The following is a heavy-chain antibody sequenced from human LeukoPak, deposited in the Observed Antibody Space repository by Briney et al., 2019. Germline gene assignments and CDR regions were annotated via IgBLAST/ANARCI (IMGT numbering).Heavy chain of an antibody. CDR3: ARGYCSSTSCPPFDP. CDR2: ISSNGGST. J-gene: IGHJ5*02. V-gene: IGHV3-64*01. Sequence: GGSLRLSCAASGFTFSSYAMHWVRQAPGKGLEYVSAISSNGGSTYYANSGKGRFTISRDNSKNTLYLQMGSLRAEDMAVYYCARGYCSSTSCPPFDPWGQGTLVTVSS. D-gene: IGHD2-2*01. CDR1: GFTFSSYA.